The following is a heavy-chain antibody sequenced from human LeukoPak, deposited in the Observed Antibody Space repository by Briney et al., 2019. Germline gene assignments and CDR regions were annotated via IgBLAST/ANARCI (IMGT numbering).Heavy chain of an antibody. CDR3: ARSIAVASKEVYYFDY. D-gene: IGHD6-19*01. CDR2: ISAYNGNT. J-gene: IGHJ4*02. Sequence: GASVKVSCKASGYTFTSYGISWVRQAPGQGLEWMGWISAYNGNTNYAQKLQGRVTMTTDTSTSTAYMELRSLRSDDTAVYYCARSIAVASKEVYYFDYWGQGTLVTVSS. CDR1: GYTFTSYG. V-gene: IGHV1-18*01.